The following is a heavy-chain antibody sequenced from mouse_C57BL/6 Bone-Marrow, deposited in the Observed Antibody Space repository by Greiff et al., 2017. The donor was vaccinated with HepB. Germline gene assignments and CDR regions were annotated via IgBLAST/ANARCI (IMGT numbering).Heavy chain of an antibody. CDR3: ARHSGDYYGSSYEGFAY. V-gene: IGHV5-6*01. CDR1: GFTFSSYG. D-gene: IGHD1-1*01. Sequence: EVKLVESGGDLVKPGGSLKLSCAASGFTFSSYGMSWVRQTPDKRLEWVATISSGGSYTYYPDSVKGRFTISRDNAKNTLYLQMSSLKSEDTDMYYCARHSGDYYGSSYEGFAYWGQGTLVTVSA. CDR2: ISSGGSYT. J-gene: IGHJ3*01.